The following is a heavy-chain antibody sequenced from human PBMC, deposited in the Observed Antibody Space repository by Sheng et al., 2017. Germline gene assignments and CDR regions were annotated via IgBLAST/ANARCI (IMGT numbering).Heavy chain of an antibody. J-gene: IGHJ5*02. CDR1: GGSFSGYY. CDR2: SIIVEAP. V-gene: IGHV4-34*01. D-gene: IGHD2-2*01. CDR3: ARGLVLPAAMRINWFDP. Sequence: QVQLQQWGAGLLKPSETLSLTCAVYGGSFSGYYWSWIRQPPREGAGVDWGKSIIVEAPTTTRPSRVESPLSVDTSKNQFSLKLSSVTAADTAVYYCARGLVLPAAMRINWFDPWGQEPWXPSPQ.